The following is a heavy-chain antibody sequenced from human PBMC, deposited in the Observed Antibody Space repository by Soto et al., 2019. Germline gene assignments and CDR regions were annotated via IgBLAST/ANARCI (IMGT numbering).Heavy chain of an antibody. Sequence: QVQLVQSGAEVKKPGASVKVSCKASGYTFTSYGISWVRQAPGQGLEWMGWISAYNGNTNYAQKLQGRVTRTTDKTTSTAYMEPRSLRSDDTAVYYCARDKGDGSGSYYGNWGQGTLVTVSS. CDR2: ISAYNGNT. CDR3: ARDKGDGSGSYYGN. CDR1: GYTFTSYG. V-gene: IGHV1-18*01. J-gene: IGHJ4*02. D-gene: IGHD3-10*01.